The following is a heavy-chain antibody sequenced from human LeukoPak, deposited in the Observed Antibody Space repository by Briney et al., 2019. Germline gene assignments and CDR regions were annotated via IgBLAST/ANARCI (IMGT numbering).Heavy chain of an antibody. CDR3: AREYYYDSSGYYGY. CDR2: INHSGST. Sequence: SETLSLTCAVYGGSFSGYYWSWIRQPPGKGLEWIGEINHSGSTNYNPSLESRVTISVDTSKNQFSLKLSSVTAADTAVYYCAREYYYDSSGYYGYWGQGTLVTVSS. D-gene: IGHD3-22*01. J-gene: IGHJ4*02. CDR1: GGSFSGYY. V-gene: IGHV4-34*01.